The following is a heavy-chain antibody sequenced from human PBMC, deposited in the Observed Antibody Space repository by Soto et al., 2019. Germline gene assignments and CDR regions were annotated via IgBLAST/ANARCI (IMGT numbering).Heavy chain of an antibody. CDR1: GFTFSSYN. D-gene: IGHD4-17*01. V-gene: IGHV3-48*01. CDR2: ISSSSSTI. J-gene: IGHJ4*02. CDR3: ARCDYGDHGEMTLGYYFDS. Sequence: EVQLVESGGGLVQPGGSLRLSCAASGFTFSSYNMNWVRQTPGKGLEWVSHISSSSSTIYYADSVKGRFTISRDNAKNSVYLQMNSLRVEDTAVYYCARCDYGDHGEMTLGYYFDSWGQGTLVTVSS.